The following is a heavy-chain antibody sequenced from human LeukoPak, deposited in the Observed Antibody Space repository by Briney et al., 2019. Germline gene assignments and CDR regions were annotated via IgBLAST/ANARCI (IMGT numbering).Heavy chain of an antibody. CDR2: VSAYNGNT. CDR1: GYTFTNYA. CDR3: ARDLGITTGRGYMDV. D-gene: IGHD3-16*01. J-gene: IGHJ6*03. Sequence: ASVKVSCKASGYTFTNYAISWVRQAPGQGLEWMGWVSAYNGNTKYTQKFQGRVTMTTDTSTSTAYMELRSLRSDDTAVYYCARDLGITTGRGYMDVWGKGTTVTVSS. V-gene: IGHV1-18*01.